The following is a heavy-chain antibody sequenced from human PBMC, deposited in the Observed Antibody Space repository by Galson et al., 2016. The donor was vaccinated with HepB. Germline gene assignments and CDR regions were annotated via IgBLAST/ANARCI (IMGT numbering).Heavy chain of an antibody. Sequence: ETLSLTCTVSGGSINPYYWTWIRQTPGKGLEWIGYISHTGSTHYSPSLKSRVTVSVDTSKNQFSLKSSSVTAADTAVYYCARMSYFDISGYDYYFDYWGQGTLVTVSS. CDR3: ARMSYFDISGYDYYFDY. CDR2: ISHTGST. D-gene: IGHD3-22*01. CDR1: GGSINPYY. V-gene: IGHV4-59*01. J-gene: IGHJ4*02.